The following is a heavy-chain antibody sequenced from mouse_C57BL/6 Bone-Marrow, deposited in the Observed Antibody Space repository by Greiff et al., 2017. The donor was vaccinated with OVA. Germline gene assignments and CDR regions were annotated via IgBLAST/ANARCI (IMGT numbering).Heavy chain of an antibody. D-gene: IGHD1-1*01. Sequence: VMLVESGPGLVAPSQSLSITCTVSGFSLTSYAISWVRQPPGKGLEWLGVIWTGGGTHYNSALKSRLSISKDNSKSQVFLKMNSLQTDDTARYYCASRPHYGSPLAMDYWGQGTSVTVSS. J-gene: IGHJ4*01. CDR3: ASRPHYGSPLAMDY. V-gene: IGHV2-9-1*01. CDR2: IWTGGGT. CDR1: GFSLTSYA.